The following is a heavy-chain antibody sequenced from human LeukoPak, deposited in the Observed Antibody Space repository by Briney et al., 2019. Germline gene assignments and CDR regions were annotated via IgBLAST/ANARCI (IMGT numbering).Heavy chain of an antibody. J-gene: IGHJ6*03. CDR1: GHTFTSYG. Sequence: ASVKVSCKASGHTFTSYGISWVRQAPGQGLEWMGWISAYNGNTNYAQKLQGRVTMTTDTSTSTAYMELRSLRSDDTAVYYCAREAAAAPYYYYYMDVWGKGTTVTISS. CDR3: AREAAAAPYYYYYMDV. D-gene: IGHD6-13*01. CDR2: ISAYNGNT. V-gene: IGHV1-18*01.